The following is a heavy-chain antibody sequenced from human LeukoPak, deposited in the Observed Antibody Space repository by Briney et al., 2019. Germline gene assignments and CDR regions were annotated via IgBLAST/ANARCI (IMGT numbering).Heavy chain of an antibody. CDR1: GFTFSNYW. D-gene: IGHD3-16*01. Sequence: PGGSLRLPCAASGFTFSNYWMHWVRQAPGTGLVWVSRINTDGSITNYADSVKGRFTVSRDNAKNTVYLQMNSLRAEDTALYYCARDETRPYNYYMDVWGKGTTVTVSS. J-gene: IGHJ6*03. CDR2: INTDGSIT. V-gene: IGHV3-74*01. CDR3: ARDETRPYNYYMDV.